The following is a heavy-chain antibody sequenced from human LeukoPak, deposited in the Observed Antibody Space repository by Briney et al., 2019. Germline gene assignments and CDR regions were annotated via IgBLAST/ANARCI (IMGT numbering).Heavy chain of an antibody. CDR1: GFTFSSYS. D-gene: IGHD6-13*01. CDR3: ARDKGSSWYDY. CDR2: ISSSSSYI. Sequence: GGYLRLSCAASGFTFSSYSMNWVRQAPGKGLEWVSSISSSSSYIYYADSVKGRFIISRDNAKNSLYLQMNSLRAEDTAVYYCARDKGSSWYDYWGQGTLVTVSS. V-gene: IGHV3-21*01. J-gene: IGHJ4*02.